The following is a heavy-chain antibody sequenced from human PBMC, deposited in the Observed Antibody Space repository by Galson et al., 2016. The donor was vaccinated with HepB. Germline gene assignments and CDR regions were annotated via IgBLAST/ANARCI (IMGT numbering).Heavy chain of an antibody. V-gene: IGHV3-23*01. D-gene: IGHD2-15*01. CDR2: ISGSGSST. J-gene: IGHJ5*02. Sequence: SLRLSCAASGFTFSTYAMSWVRQAPGKGLEWVSLISGSGSSTFYADSMKGRFTISRDNSKNTLYLQMNSLRAEDTAVYYCAKRYCSGGSCYHVDHWGQGTLVTVSS. CDR3: AKRYCSGGSCYHVDH. CDR1: GFTFSTYA.